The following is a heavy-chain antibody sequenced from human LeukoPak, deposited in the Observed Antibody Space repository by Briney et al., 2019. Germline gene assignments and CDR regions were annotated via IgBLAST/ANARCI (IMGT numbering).Heavy chain of an antibody. J-gene: IGHJ4*02. CDR2: ISNSGST. CDR3: ARSPSGYRFDY. D-gene: IGHD3-22*01. V-gene: IGHV4-61*01. Sequence: SETLSLTCTVSGVSVTSGTYFWTWIRQPPGKGLEWIGFISNSGSTNYNPSLKSRVTIPRDTSKNRFSLKLNSVTAADSAVYFCARSPSGYRFDYWGQGALVTVSS. CDR1: GVSVTSGTYF.